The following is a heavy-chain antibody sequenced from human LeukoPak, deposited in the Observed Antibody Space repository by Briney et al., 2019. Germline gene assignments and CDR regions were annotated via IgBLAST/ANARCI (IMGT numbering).Heavy chain of an antibody. CDR1: GGSFSGYY. Sequence: KSSETLSLTCAVYGGSFSGYYWSWIRQPPGKGLEWIGEINHSGSTNYNPSLKSRVTISVDTSKNQFSLKLSSVTAADTAVYYCARDQQWVDYRGQGTLVTVSS. D-gene: IGHD6-19*01. CDR2: INHSGST. J-gene: IGHJ4*02. CDR3: ARDQQWVDY. V-gene: IGHV4-34*01.